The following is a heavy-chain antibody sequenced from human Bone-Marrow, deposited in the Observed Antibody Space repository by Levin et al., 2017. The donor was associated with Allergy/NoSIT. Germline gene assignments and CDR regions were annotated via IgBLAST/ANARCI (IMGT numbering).Heavy chain of an antibody. Sequence: SQTLSLTCSVSGVSISSSTDYWGWVRQSPGQGLEWIGSISDRGNTYYSPSLKGRVTMSVDTSKNQFSLNLKSVTAADTAVFYCARHKWDKWSDTFDYFDNWGQGTLVTVSS. CDR2: ISDRGNT. D-gene: IGHD3-3*01. V-gene: IGHV4-39*01. CDR1: GVSISSSTDY. CDR3: ARHKWDKWSDTFDYFDN. J-gene: IGHJ4*02.